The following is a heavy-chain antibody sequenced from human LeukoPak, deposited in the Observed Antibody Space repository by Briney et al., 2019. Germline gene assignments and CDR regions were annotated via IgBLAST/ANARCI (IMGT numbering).Heavy chain of an antibody. V-gene: IGHV3-64*01. CDR2: ISSNGGST. J-gene: IGHJ3*02. Sequence: GGSLRLSCAASGFTSSSYAMHWVRQAPGKGPEYVSAISSNGGSTYYANSVKGRFTISRDNSKNTLYLQMGSLRAEDMAVYYCARDMGRGYSYDDAFDIWGQGTMVTVSS. CDR1: GFTSSSYA. CDR3: ARDMGRGYSYDDAFDI. D-gene: IGHD5-18*01.